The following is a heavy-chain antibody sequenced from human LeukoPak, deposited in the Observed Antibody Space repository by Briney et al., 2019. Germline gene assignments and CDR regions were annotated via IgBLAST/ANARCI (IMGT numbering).Heavy chain of an antibody. Sequence: SETLSLTCTISGGSISSYYWNWIRQPPGKGLEWIAYIYSTASTNYNPSLRSRGTISVDTSKNQISLKLRSVTAADTAVYSCARSDGYYYAMDVWGQGTSVTVSS. V-gene: IGHV4-59*01. CDR2: IYSTAST. J-gene: IGHJ6*02. CDR3: ARSDGYYYAMDV. D-gene: IGHD5-24*01. CDR1: GGSISSYY.